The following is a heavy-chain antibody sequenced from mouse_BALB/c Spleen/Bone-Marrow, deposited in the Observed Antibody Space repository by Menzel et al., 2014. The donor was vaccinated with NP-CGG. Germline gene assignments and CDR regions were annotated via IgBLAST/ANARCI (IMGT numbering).Heavy chain of an antibody. D-gene: IGHD4-1*01. V-gene: IGHV1-15*01. CDR3: TRRTGDPY. J-gene: IGHJ3*01. CDR2: IDPETGGT. Sequence: VKLAESGAELVRPGVSVTLSCKASGYTFTDYGMHWVKQTPVHGLEWIGAIDPETGGTARNQKFKGKATLTADKSSSTAYMEPRSLTSEDSAVYYCTRRTGDPYWCQGTLVTVSA. CDR1: GYTFTDYG.